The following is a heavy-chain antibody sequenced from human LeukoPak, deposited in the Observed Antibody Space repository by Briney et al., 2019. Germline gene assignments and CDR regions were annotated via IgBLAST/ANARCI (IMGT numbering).Heavy chain of an antibody. Sequence: PGGSLRLSCAASGLTVSSNYMSWVRQAPGKGLEWVSVIYSGGSTYYADSVKARFTISRDNSKNTLYLQMNSLRAEDTAVYYCARVYYGSGSLYYYYYYMDVWGKGTTVTISS. CDR3: ARVYYGSGSLYYYYYYMDV. V-gene: IGHV3-53*01. CDR1: GLTVSSNY. D-gene: IGHD3-10*01. J-gene: IGHJ6*03. CDR2: IYSGGST.